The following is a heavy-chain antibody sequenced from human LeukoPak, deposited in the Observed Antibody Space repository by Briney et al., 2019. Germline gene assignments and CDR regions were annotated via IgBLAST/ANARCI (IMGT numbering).Heavy chain of an antibody. V-gene: IGHV3-21*01. D-gene: IGHD3-3*01. CDR1: GFTFSSYS. Sequence: GGSLRLSCAASGFTFSSYSMNWVRRAPGKGLEWVSSISSSSSYIYYADSVKGRFTISRDNAKNSLYLQMNSLRAEDTAVYYCARDSYDFWSGLNWFDPWGQGTLVTVSS. CDR2: ISSSSSYI. J-gene: IGHJ5*02. CDR3: ARDSYDFWSGLNWFDP.